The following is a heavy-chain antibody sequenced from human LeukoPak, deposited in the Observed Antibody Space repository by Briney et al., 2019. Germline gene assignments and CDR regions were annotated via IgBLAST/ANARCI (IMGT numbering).Heavy chain of an antibody. CDR3: TTDPDYGVTGY. V-gene: IGHV3-15*01. CDR2: IKSKTDGGTT. D-gene: IGHD4-17*01. CDR1: GFSFSNYW. J-gene: IGHJ4*02. Sequence: GGSLRLSCAASGFSFSNYWMSWVRQAPGKGLEWVGRIKSKTDGGTTDYAAPVKGRFTISRDDSKNTLYLQMNSLKTEDTAVYYCTTDPDYGVTGYWGQGTLVTVSS.